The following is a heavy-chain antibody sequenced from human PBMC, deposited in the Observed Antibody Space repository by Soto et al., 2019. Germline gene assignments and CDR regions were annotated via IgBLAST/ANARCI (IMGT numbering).Heavy chain of an antibody. CDR1: GYPFTSDG. V-gene: IGHV1-3*01. J-gene: IGHJ5*01. CDR3: VRRHVSATGIDWFDP. Sequence: AGVKFSFKASGYPFTSDGIHWVRQAPGQRLEWMGWINAANGDTKYSPKFQGRVTITRDTSASTAYMELSSLRSEDTAVYYCVRRHVSATGIDWFDPWGRGTMVTVSS. D-gene: IGHD6-13*01. CDR2: INAANGDT.